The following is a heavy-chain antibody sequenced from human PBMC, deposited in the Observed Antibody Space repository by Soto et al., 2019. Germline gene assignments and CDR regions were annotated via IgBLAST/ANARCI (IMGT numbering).Heavy chain of an antibody. CDR2: IYYSGST. Sequence: QVQLQESGPGLVKPSQTLSLTSTVSGGSINSVGYYWSWIRQHPGKGLEWIGNIYYSGSTYYNPSLKSRVTLSVATAKNHFSLELGSVTAADTAVYDCASSGITIFGLVRAGDGVDVWGQGTTVTVSS. CDR3: ASSGITIFGLVRAGDGVDV. CDR1: GGSINSVGYY. D-gene: IGHD3-3*01. V-gene: IGHV4-31*03. J-gene: IGHJ6*02.